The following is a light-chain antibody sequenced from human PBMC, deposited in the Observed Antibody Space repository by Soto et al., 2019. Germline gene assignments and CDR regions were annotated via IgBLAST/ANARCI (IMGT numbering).Light chain of an antibody. Sequence: VCTRSPGTLSLSPGATSALSGKGIPTVNSDYLAWFQQRPGQAPRLLIFATSRRATDIPARFSGSGSGTDFTLAISRLQPEDFAVYYCHQFGYSPRTFGQGTRVEIK. CDR2: ATS. J-gene: IGKJ5*01. CDR3: HQFGYSPRT. V-gene: IGKV3-20*01. CDR1: PTVNSDY.